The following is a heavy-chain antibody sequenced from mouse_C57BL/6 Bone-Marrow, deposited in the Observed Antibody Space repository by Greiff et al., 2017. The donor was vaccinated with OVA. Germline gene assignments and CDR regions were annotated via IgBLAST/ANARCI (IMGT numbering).Heavy chain of an antibody. CDR2: ISNLAYSI. Sequence: EVKVEESGGGLVQPGGSLKLSCAASGFTFSDYGMAWVRQAPRKGPEWVAFISNLAYSIYYADTVTGRFTISRENAKNTLYLEMSSLRSEDTAMYYCARLGPYAMDYWGQGTSVTVSS. CDR1: GFTFSDYG. CDR3: ARLGPYAMDY. J-gene: IGHJ4*01. V-gene: IGHV5-15*04.